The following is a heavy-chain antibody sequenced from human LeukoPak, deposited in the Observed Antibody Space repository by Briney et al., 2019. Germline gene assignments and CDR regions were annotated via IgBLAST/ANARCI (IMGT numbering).Heavy chain of an antibody. D-gene: IGHD6-25*01. CDR2: INESGANT. CDR1: GGSFSGYY. J-gene: IGHJ4*02. CDR3: ATDAGSGWPFDY. V-gene: IGHV3-23*01. Sequence: ETLSLTCAVYGGSFSGYYWSWVRQAPGKGPEWVSTINESGANTHYADSVKGRFTISRDNSKNTLYLQMNSLRADDTAVYYCATDAGSGWPFDYWGQGTLVTVSS.